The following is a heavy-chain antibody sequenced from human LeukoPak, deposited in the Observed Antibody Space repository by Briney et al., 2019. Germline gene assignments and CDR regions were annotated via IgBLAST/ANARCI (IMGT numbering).Heavy chain of an antibody. Sequence: GGSLRLSCAASGFSLSAYWMTWVRQAPGKGLEWVANINRDGSQKNHVDSVKGRFTISRDNSKDTLYLQMNSLRAEDTAVYYCAKDYSSGWYDYWGQGTLVTVSS. CDR2: INRDGSQK. V-gene: IGHV3-7*03. D-gene: IGHD6-19*01. J-gene: IGHJ4*02. CDR1: GFSLSAYW. CDR3: AKDYSSGWYDY.